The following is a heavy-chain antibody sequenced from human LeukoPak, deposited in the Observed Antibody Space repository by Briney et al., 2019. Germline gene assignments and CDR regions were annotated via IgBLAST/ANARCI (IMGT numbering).Heavy chain of an antibody. CDR2: IYYSGST. V-gene: IGHV4-39*01. CDR1: GGSISSSSYY. Sequence: SETLSLTCTVSGGSISSSSYYWGWIRQPPGKGLEWIGSIYYSGSTYYNPSLKSRVTISVDTSKNQFSLKLSPVTAAGTAVYYCARGPSLPLYITAAGIIDYWGQGTLVTVSS. J-gene: IGHJ4*02. CDR3: ARGPSLPLYITAAGIIDY. D-gene: IGHD6-13*01.